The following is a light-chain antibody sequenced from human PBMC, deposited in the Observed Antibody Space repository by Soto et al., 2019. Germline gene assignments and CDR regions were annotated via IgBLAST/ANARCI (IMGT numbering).Light chain of an antibody. CDR1: QSISRLF. V-gene: IGKV3-20*01. J-gene: IGKJ1*01. Sequence: GLTHSLGTVSLSTREGATLSCRASQSISRLFLSWYQQKPGQPPRLLIYDGSTRATGIPDRFSGSGSGTDFTLTISKLEAGDFAVYYCQQYDTSDTWTSCQGTKVDIK. CDR3: QQYDTSDTWT. CDR2: DGS.